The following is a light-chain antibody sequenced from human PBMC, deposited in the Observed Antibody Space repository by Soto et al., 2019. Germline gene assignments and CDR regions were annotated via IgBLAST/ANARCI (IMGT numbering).Light chain of an antibody. CDR2: DVS. CDR3: CSYAGGYTFDVEV. V-gene: IGLV2-11*01. Sequence: QSALTQPRSVSGSPGQSVTISCTGTSSDVGGYNYVSWYQQHPGKAPKLMIYDVSKRPSGVPDRFSGSKSGNTASLTISGLQAEDEADYYCCSYAGGYTFDVEVFGTGTKVTVL. J-gene: IGLJ1*01. CDR1: SSDVGGYNY.